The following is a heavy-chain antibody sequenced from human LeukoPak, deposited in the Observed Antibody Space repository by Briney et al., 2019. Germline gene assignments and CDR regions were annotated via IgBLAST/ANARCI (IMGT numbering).Heavy chain of an antibody. Sequence: PPGGSLRLSCAASGFTFSSYEMNWVRQAPGKGLEWVSYISSSSSTIYYADSVKGRFTISRDNAKNSLYLQMSSLRAEDTAVYYCARDRIEQQRTLGRSTNYYSYYYMDVWGKGTTVTVSS. CDR1: GFTFSSYE. J-gene: IGHJ6*03. V-gene: IGHV3-48*01. D-gene: IGHD6-13*01. CDR3: ARDRIEQQRTLGRSTNYYSYYYMDV. CDR2: ISSSSSTI.